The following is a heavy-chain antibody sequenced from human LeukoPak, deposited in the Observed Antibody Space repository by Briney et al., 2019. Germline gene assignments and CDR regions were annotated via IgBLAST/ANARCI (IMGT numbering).Heavy chain of an antibody. CDR2: INTNTGNP. V-gene: IGHV7-4-1*02. CDR3: ARDYTTYGSGYVPYFDY. D-gene: IGHD5-12*01. J-gene: IGHJ4*02. CDR1: GYTFTSYA. Sequence: RASVRVSCKASGYTFTSYAMNWVRQAPGQGLEWMGWINTNTGNPTYAQGFTGRFVFSLDTSVSTAYLQISSLKAEDTAVYYCARDYTTYGSGYVPYFDYWGQGTLVTVSS.